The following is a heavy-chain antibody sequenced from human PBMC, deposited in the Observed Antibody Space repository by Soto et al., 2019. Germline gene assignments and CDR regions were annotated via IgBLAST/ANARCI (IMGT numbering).Heavy chain of an antibody. CDR2: ITGSGGDT. J-gene: IGHJ4*02. CDR3: AKGSANSRPYYFDY. CDR1: GFSFGSYV. D-gene: IGHD6-13*01. V-gene: IGHV3-23*01. Sequence: EVQLLESGGGLVQPGGSLRVSCAASGFSFGSYVMSWVRQAPGKGLEWVSAITGSGGDTYHADSVKGRFTISRDNTRNTLYLQMSSLRVEDTAVYYCAKGSANSRPYYFDYWGQGSLVTVSS.